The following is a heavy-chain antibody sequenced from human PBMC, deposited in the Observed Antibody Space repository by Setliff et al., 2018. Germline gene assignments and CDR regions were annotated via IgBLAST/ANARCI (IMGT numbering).Heavy chain of an antibody. CDR2: IYPGDSDT. Sequence: HGESLTISCKGSGYSFTSYWIGWVRQMPGKGLEWMGIIYPGDSDTRYSPSFQGQVTISADKSISTAYLQWSSLKASDTAMYYCARRPYSSSFLSPFVGNWFDPWGQGTLVTVSS. D-gene: IGHD6-13*01. CDR3: ARRPYSSSFLSPFVGNWFDP. J-gene: IGHJ5*02. V-gene: IGHV5-51*01. CDR1: GYSFTSYW.